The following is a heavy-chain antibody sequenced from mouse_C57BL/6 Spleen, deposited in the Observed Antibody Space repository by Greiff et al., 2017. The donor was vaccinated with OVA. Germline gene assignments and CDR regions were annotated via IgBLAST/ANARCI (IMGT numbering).Heavy chain of an antibody. CDR3: ARRGYGNYFYAMDY. CDR2: INPNNGGT. D-gene: IGHD2-1*01. Sequence: EVQLQQSGPELVKPGASVKISCKASGYTFTDYYMNWVKQSHGKSLEWIGDINPNNGGTSYNQKFKGKATLTVDKSSSTAYMELRSLTSEDSAVYYCARRGYGNYFYAMDYWGQGTSVTVSS. J-gene: IGHJ4*01. CDR1: GYTFTDYY. V-gene: IGHV1-26*01.